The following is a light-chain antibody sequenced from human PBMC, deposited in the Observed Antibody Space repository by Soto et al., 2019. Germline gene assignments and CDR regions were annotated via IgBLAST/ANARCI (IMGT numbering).Light chain of an antibody. Sequence: DIQMTQSPSTLSASVGDRITITCRASQSISSWLAWYQQKPGKAPKLLIYDASTLESGVPSRFSGSGSGTEFILTISSLQPDDFATYYCQQYHRYSTFGGGTKVDIK. V-gene: IGKV1-5*01. CDR3: QQYHRYST. J-gene: IGKJ4*01. CDR2: DAS. CDR1: QSISSW.